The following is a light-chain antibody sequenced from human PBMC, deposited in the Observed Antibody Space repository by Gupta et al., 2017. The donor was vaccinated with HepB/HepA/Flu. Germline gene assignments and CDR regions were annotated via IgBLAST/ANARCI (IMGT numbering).Light chain of an antibody. CDR1: QNVNSD. CDR2: GAS. J-gene: IGKJ2*01. Sequence: EIVMTQSPVTLSVSPGERATLSCRTSQNVNSDLAWYQQKPRQAPRLLIYGASTRASTFPARFSGSGSGTDFTLTISSLQSEDFAVYYWLQYNNWYTFGQGTKLEIK. V-gene: IGKV3-15*01. CDR3: LQYNNWYT.